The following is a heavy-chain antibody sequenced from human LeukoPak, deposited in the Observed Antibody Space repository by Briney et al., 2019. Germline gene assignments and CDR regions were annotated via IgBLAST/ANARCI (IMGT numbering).Heavy chain of an antibody. D-gene: IGHD3-9*01. CDR1: GGSFSGYY. V-gene: IGHV4-34*01. Sequence: SETLSLTCAVYGGSFSGYYWSWIRQPPGKGLEWIGEINHSGSTNYNPSLKSRVTISVDTSKNQFSLKLSSVTAADTAVYYCARSWLRRPYFDRGWAFDIWGQGTMVTVSS. CDR3: ARSWLRRPYFDRGWAFDI. J-gene: IGHJ3*02. CDR2: INHSGST.